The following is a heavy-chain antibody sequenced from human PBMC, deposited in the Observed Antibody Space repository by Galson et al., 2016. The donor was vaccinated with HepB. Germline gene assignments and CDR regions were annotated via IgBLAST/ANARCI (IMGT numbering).Heavy chain of an antibody. CDR3: ARLRDTFYDFWSGYHN. CDR2: ISAYNGNT. J-gene: IGHJ4*02. Sequence: SVKVSCKASGYTFTSYGISWVRQAPGQGLEWMGWISAYNGNTNYAQKLQGRVTMTTDTSTSTAYMELRSLRSDDTAVYYCARLRDTFYDFWSGYHNWGQGTLVTVSS. CDR1: GYTFTSYG. V-gene: IGHV1-18*04. D-gene: IGHD3-3*01.